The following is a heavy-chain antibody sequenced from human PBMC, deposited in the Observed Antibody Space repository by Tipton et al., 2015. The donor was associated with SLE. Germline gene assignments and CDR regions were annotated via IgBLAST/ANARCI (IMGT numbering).Heavy chain of an antibody. J-gene: IGHJ4*02. Sequence: TLSLTCTVSGGSMDGDYWNWVRQPPGKGLEWIGYIYSSGSVNYTPSLKSRVTISVDTSKNQFSLNLSSVTAADTAVYYCARQWGSLDYWGQGTLVTVSS. CDR3: ARQWGSLDY. D-gene: IGHD1-26*01. V-gene: IGHV4-59*08. CDR1: GGSMDGDY. CDR2: IYSSGSV.